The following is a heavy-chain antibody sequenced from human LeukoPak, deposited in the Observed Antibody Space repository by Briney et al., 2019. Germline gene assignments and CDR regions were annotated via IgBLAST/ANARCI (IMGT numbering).Heavy chain of an antibody. CDR1: GDSVSSNSAA. CDR3: ARESPHKWYYSSSWSLGNYFDY. D-gene: IGHD6-13*01. CDR2: TYYRSKCYN. J-gene: IGHJ4*02. Sequence: SQTLSLTCAISGDSVSSNSAAWNWIRQSPSRGLEWLGRTYYRSKCYNDYAVSVKSRITINPDTSKNQFSLQLNSVTPEDTAVYYCARESPHKWYYSSSWSLGNYFDYWGQGTLVTVSS. V-gene: IGHV6-1*01.